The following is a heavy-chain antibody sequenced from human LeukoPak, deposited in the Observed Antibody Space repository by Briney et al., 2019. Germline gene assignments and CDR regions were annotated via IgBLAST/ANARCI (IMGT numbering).Heavy chain of an antibody. CDR3: ARVVTYYDSSGSVNGYFDL. J-gene: IGHJ2*01. Sequence: PSETLSLTCTVSGGSISSYSWSWIRQPPGKGLEWIGYLYYSGNTNYNPSLKSRVAISVDTSENQFSLKLSSVTAADTAVYYCARVVTYYDSSGSVNGYFDLWGRGTLVTVSS. D-gene: IGHD3-22*01. V-gene: IGHV4-59*01. CDR1: GGSISSYS. CDR2: LYYSGNT.